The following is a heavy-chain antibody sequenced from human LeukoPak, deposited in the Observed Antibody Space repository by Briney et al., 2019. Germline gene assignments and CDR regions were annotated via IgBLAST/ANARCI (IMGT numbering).Heavy chain of an antibody. CDR3: ARDPRGITIFGVVIIKGWFDP. CDR1: GYTFTSYY. J-gene: IGHJ5*02. CDR2: INPSGGST. D-gene: IGHD3-3*01. V-gene: IGHV1-46*01. Sequence: ASVKVSCKASGYTFTSYYMHWVRQAPGQGLEWMGIINPSGGSTSYAQKFQGRVTMTRDTSTSTVYMELSSLRSEDTAVYYCARDPRGITIFGVVIIKGWFDPRGQGTLVTVSS.